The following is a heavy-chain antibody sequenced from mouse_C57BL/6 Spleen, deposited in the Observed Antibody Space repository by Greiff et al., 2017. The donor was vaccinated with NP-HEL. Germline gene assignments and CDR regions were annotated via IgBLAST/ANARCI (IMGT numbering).Heavy chain of an antibody. CDR2: INPSNGGT. J-gene: IGHJ3*01. CDR1: GYTFTSYW. Sequence: QVQLQQPGTELVKPGASGYTFTSYWMHWVKQRPGQGLEWIGNINPSNGGTNYNEKFKSKATLTVDKSSSTAYMQLSSLTSEDSAVYYCAREGNLAWFAYWGQGTLVTVSA. V-gene: IGHV1-53*01. CDR3: AREGNLAWFAY. D-gene: IGHD2-1*01.